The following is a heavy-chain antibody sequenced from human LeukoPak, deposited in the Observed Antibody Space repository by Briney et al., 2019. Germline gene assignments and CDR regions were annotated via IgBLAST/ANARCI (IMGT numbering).Heavy chain of an antibody. J-gene: IGHJ4*02. V-gene: IGHV3-48*03. CDR3: AKDPRPYNMIIVALDY. CDR2: ISSSGSTI. Sequence: PGGSLRLSCAASGFTFSSYEMNWVRQAPGKWLEWVSYISSSGSTIYYADSVKGRFTISRDNSKNTLYLQMNSLRAEDTAVYYCAKDPRPYNMIIVALDYWGQGTPVTVSS. CDR1: GFTFSSYE. D-gene: IGHD3-22*01.